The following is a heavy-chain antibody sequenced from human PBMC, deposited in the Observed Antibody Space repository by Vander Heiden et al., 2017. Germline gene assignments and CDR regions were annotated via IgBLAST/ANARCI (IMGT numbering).Heavy chain of an antibody. J-gene: IGHJ3*02. CDR1: GLTFSSYW. CDR3: ATRGYYDSSGSYFDAFDI. Sequence: EVQLVESGGGLVQPGGSLRLSCAAPGLTFSSYWMSWVRQAPGKGLEWVANIKQDGSEKKYVDSVKGRFTISRDNAKNSLYLQMNSLRAEDTAVYYCATRGYYDSSGSYFDAFDIWGQGTMVTVSS. D-gene: IGHD3-22*01. V-gene: IGHV3-7*01. CDR2: IKQDGSEK.